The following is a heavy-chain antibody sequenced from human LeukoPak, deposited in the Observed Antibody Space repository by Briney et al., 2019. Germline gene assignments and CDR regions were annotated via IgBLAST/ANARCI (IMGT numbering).Heavy chain of an antibody. Sequence: GGSLRLSCAASEFTFSSYWMSWVRQAPGKGLEWVASIKQDGSGKFHVDSVEGRLTISRDNAKNSLYLQMNSLRVEDTAVYYCARGPPYGSRSDYFDYWGQGTLVTVSS. CDR2: IKQDGSGK. CDR1: EFTFSSYW. J-gene: IGHJ4*02. V-gene: IGHV3-7*01. D-gene: IGHD3-10*01. CDR3: ARGPPYGSRSDYFDY.